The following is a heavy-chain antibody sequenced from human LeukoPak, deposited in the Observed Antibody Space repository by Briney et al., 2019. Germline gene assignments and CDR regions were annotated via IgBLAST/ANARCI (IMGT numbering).Heavy chain of an antibody. CDR2: IYYSGSN. J-gene: IGHJ3*02. Sequence: SQTLSLTCAVSGGSISSGDYYWSWIRQPPGKGLEWIGNIYYSGSNYYNPSLKSRVTISVDTSKNQFSLKLSSVTAADKAVYYCARGLITMIAVVGATPRHDAFDIWGQGTMVTVSS. V-gene: IGHV4-30-4*08. D-gene: IGHD3-22*01. CDR1: GGSISSGDYY. CDR3: ARGLITMIAVVGATPRHDAFDI.